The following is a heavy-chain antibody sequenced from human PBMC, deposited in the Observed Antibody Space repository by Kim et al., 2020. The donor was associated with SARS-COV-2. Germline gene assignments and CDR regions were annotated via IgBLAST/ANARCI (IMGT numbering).Heavy chain of an antibody. Sequence: GGSLRLSCAASGFTFDDYAMHWVRQAPGKGLEWVSGISWNSGSIGYADSVKGRFTISRDNAKNSLYLQMNSLRAEDTALYYCAKSTRIAAAGTFSYYYGMDVWGQGTTVTVSS. CDR1: GFTFDDYA. V-gene: IGHV3-9*01. CDR3: AKSTRIAAAGTFSYYYGMDV. CDR2: ISWNSGSI. D-gene: IGHD6-13*01. J-gene: IGHJ6*02.